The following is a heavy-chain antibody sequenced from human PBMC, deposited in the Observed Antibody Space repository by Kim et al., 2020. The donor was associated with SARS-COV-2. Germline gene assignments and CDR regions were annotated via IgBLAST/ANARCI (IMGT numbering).Heavy chain of an antibody. CDR1: GGPVITNNYY. Sequence: SETLSLTCSVSGGPVITNNYYWGWIRQPPGKGLEWIGSISYSGTTNYNPSLKSRVTMSVDTSKNQVSLKLRSVTAADTAVYYCARRGASMPVIDYWGQGTLVIVSS. CDR3: ARRGASMPVIDY. D-gene: IGHD2-2*01. V-gene: IGHV4-39*01. J-gene: IGHJ4*02. CDR2: ISYSGTT.